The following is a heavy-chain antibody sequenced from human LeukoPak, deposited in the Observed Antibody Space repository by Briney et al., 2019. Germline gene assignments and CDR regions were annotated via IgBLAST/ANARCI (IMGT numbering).Heavy chain of an antibody. V-gene: IGHV3-7*02. D-gene: IGHD6-19*01. Sequence: HPGGSLRLSCAASGFTFTVYWMSWVRQAPGKGLEWLANINKEGSDQYYVDSVKGRFTISRDNAQNSIYLQVNSLRSEDTAVYYCARGNTYSSGWPGWFDPWGQGTLVTVSS. CDR3: ARGNTYSSGWPGWFDP. CDR2: INKEGSDQ. J-gene: IGHJ5*02. CDR1: GFTFTVYW.